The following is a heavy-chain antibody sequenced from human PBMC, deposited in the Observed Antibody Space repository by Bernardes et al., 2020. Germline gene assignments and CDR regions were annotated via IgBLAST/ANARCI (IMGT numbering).Heavy chain of an antibody. CDR2: IRSNAYGGTT. CDR1: GFTFGDYA. V-gene: IGHV3-49*03. CDR3: TRGRVGATTYFDY. Sequence: GSLRLSCTASGFTFGDYAMSWFRQAPGKGLEWVGFIRSNAYGGTTEYAASVKGRLTISRDDSKSIAYMQKNSLKTEDTTVYYCTRGRVGATTYFDYWGQGTLVTGSS. D-gene: IGHD1-26*01. J-gene: IGHJ4*02.